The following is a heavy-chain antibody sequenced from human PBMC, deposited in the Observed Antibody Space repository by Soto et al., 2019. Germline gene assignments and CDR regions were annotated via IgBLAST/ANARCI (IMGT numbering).Heavy chain of an antibody. CDR1: GGSISSGGYS. CDR2: IYHSGST. D-gene: IGHD5-12*01. J-gene: IGHJ5*02. CDR3: ARIGYTPNTFEP. Sequence: PSETLSLTCAVSGGSISSGGYSWSWVRQPPGKGLEWIGEIYHSGSTNYNPSLKSRVTISVDKSKNQFSLKLSSVTAADTTVYYCARIGYTPNTFEPWGQGTLVTVSS. V-gene: IGHV4-4*02.